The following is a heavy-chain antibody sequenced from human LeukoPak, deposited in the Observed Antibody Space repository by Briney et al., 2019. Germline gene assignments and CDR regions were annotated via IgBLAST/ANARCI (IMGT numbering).Heavy chain of an antibody. CDR2: IYYSGST. J-gene: IGHJ4*02. Sequence: PSETLSLTCTVSGGSISSYYWSWIRQPPGKGLEWIGYIYYSGSTNYNPSLKSRVTISVDTSKNQFSLKLSSVTAADTAVYYCARLVRGSRYFDYWGQGTLVTVSS. D-gene: IGHD3-10*01. CDR3: ARLVRGSRYFDY. CDR1: GGSISSYY. V-gene: IGHV4-59*12.